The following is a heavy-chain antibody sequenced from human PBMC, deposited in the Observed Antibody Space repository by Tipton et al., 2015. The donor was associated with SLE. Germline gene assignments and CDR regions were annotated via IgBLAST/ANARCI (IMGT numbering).Heavy chain of an antibody. Sequence: SLRLSCAASGFTFSNYAMTWVRQAPGKGLEWVAVIYSADSTYYADFVKGRFTISRDNSKSMLFLQMNSLRAEDTAVYFCATDLWEVSSWGQGTLVTVSS. J-gene: IGHJ5*02. D-gene: IGHD1-26*01. CDR2: IYSADST. CDR1: GFTFSNYA. CDR3: ATDLWEVSS. V-gene: IGHV3-23*03.